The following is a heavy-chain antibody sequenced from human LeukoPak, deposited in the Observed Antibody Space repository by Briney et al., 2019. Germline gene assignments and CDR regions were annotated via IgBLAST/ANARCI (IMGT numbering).Heavy chain of an antibody. J-gene: IGHJ4*02. D-gene: IGHD3-16*01. V-gene: IGHV3-21*01. CDR3: YFVRLGTGLDY. CDR2: ISSSSSYI. Sequence: PGGSLRLSCAASGFTFSSYSMNCVREAPGKGLEWVSSISSSSSYIYYADSVKGRFTISRDNAKNSLYLQMNSLRAEDTAVYYCYFVRLGTGLDYWGQGTLVTVSS. CDR1: GFTFSSYS.